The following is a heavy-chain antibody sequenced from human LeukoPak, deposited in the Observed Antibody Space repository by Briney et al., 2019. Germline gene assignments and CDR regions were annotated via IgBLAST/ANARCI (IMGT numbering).Heavy chain of an antibody. J-gene: IGHJ6*02. Sequence: GGSLRLSCAASGFTFSNAWMSWVHQAPGKGLEWVGRIKSKTDGGTTDYAAPVKGRFTISGDDSKNTLYLQMNSLKTEDTAVYYCTTESYDFWSGGDYYYGMDVWGQGTTVTVSS. CDR1: GFTFSNAW. CDR3: TTESYDFWSGGDYYYGMDV. CDR2: IKSKTDGGTT. V-gene: IGHV3-15*01. D-gene: IGHD3-3*01.